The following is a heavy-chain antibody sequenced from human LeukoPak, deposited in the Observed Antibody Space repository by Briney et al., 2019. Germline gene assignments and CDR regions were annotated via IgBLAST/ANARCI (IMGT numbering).Heavy chain of an antibody. J-gene: IGHJ5*02. CDR3: ARELIAAATNWFDP. V-gene: IGHV4-30-4*08. CDR2: IYYSGST. D-gene: IGHD6-13*01. CDR1: DYSLSSGYS. Sequence: PSETLSLTCGVSDYSLSSGYSWGWIRQPPGKGLEWIGYIYYSGSTYYNPSLKSRVTISVDTSKNQFSLKLSSVTAADTAVYYCARELIAAATNWFDPWGQGTLVTVSS.